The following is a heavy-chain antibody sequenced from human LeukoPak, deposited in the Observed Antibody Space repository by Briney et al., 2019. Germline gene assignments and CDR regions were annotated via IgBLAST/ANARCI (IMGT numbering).Heavy chain of an antibody. CDR1: GFTFSSYS. D-gene: IGHD3-22*01. CDR3: ATHDSSGYFAFDI. CDR2: ISSSSSYI. Sequence: GGSLRLSCAASGFTFSSYSMNWVRQAPGKGLEWVSSISSSSSYIYYADSVMGRFTISRDNAKNSLYLQMNSLRAEDTAVYYCATHDSSGYFAFDIWGQGTMVTVSS. V-gene: IGHV3-21*01. J-gene: IGHJ3*02.